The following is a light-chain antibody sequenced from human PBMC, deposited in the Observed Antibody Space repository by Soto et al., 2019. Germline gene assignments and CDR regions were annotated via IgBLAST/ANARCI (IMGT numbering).Light chain of an antibody. CDR3: QVWDSSRDHPGV. Sequence: SYELTQPPSVSVAPGHTARITCGGNNIGSKSVHWYQQKPGQAPVLVVYDDSDRPSGIPERFSGTNSGNTATLTISRVEAGDEADYYCQVWDSSRDHPGVFGTGTKLTVL. CDR1: NIGSKS. CDR2: DDS. J-gene: IGLJ1*01. V-gene: IGLV3-21*02.